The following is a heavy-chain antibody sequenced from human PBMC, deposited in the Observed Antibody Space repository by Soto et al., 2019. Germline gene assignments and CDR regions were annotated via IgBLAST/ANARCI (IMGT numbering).Heavy chain of an antibody. CDR2: INHSGST. CDR1: GGSFSGYY. D-gene: IGHD2-2*02. V-gene: IGHV4-34*01. Sequence: SETLSLTCAVYGGSFSGYYWSWIRQPPGKGLEWIGEINHSGSTNYKPSLKSRVTISVDTSKNQFSLKLSSVTAADTVVYYIASDILGYCSSTSCYTRPYYYDGMDVWRQGTTVAVSS. J-gene: IGHJ6*02. CDR3: ASDILGYCSSTSCYTRPYYYDGMDV.